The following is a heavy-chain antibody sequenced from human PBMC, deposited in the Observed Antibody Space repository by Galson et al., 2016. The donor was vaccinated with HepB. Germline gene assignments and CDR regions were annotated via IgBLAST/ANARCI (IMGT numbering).Heavy chain of an antibody. J-gene: IGHJ6*02. Sequence: SLRLSCAASGFTFRGFALNWVRQAPGRGLEWVSSINGGGDIIYYADSVQGRFTISRDNSKNTLYVQMNSLRPEETAVYYCARDARFYGMDVWGQGTTVTVSS. CDR1: GFTFRGFA. V-gene: IGHV3-23*01. CDR3: ARDARFYGMDV. CDR2: INGGGDII.